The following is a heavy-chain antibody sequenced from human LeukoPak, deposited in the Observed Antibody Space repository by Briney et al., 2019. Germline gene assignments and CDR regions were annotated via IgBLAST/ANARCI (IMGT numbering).Heavy chain of an antibody. CDR2: IYPGDSDT. J-gene: IGHJ4*02. Sequence: GESLKISCEISGYIYSDYWIGWVRQMPGKGLEWMGIIYPGDSDTRYSPSFQGQVTISADKFINTAYLQWSSLKASDTAMYYCARHQSSGWFVDYWGQGTLVTVSS. CDR1: GYIYSDYW. CDR3: ARHQSSGWFVDY. D-gene: IGHD6-19*01. V-gene: IGHV5-51*01.